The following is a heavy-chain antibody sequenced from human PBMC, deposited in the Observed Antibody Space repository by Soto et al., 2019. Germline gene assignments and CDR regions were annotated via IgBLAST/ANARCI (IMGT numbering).Heavy chain of an antibody. J-gene: IGHJ5*02. Sequence: PSETLSLTCSVSGGSIDNYYWSWIRQAPGKGLEWIGYVYHNGRTSYNPSLKSRVSISVDRSKNQFSLNLTSVTAADTAVYYCAREDRISEPGGIWFHPWGQRTLVTVSS. CDR1: GGSIDNYY. CDR2: VYHNGRT. CDR3: AREDRISEPGGIWFHP. V-gene: IGHV4-59*01. D-gene: IGHD6-13*01.